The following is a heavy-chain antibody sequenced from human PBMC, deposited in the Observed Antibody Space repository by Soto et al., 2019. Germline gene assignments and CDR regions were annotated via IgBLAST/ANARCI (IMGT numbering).Heavy chain of an antibody. V-gene: IGHV4-59*08. CDR1: GASISGYH. CDR2: IYYTGST. Sequence: SETLSLTCTVSGASISGYHWGWIRQPPGKGLEWIGYIYYTGSTNYNPSLKSRVIMSVDTSKDQFSLKLNSVTAADTAVYYCARGFAIGWYTYYFDYWGQGPLVTVSS. D-gene: IGHD6-19*01. CDR3: ARGFAIGWYTYYFDY. J-gene: IGHJ4*02.